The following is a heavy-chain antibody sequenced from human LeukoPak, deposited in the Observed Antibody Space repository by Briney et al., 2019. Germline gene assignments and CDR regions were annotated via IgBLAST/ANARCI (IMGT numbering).Heavy chain of an antibody. J-gene: IGHJ4*02. CDR2: ISGHNGNT. V-gene: IGHV1-18*01. D-gene: IGHD6-19*01. CDR1: GYTSTTHG. Sequence: VAPVKVSCKASGYTSTTHGISWVRQAPGQGLECMGWISGHNGNTYYTQKFQGRVTMTTDTSTNTAYMDLTNLRSDDTAVYYCAREASTVAGTNFDYWGQGTLVTVSS. CDR3: AREASTVAGTNFDY.